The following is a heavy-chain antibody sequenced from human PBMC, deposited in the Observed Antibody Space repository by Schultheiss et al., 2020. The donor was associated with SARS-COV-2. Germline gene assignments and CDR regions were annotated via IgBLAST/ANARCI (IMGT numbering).Heavy chain of an antibody. CDR1: GFTFSSYG. CDR2: ISYDGSNK. D-gene: IGHD6-13*01. J-gene: IGHJ6*02. CDR3: ARGIFSFGSSWENRLSYGMDV. Sequence: GGSLRLSCAASGFTFSSYGMHWVRQAPGKGLEWVAVISYDGSNKYYADSVKGRFTISRDNSKNTLYLQMNSLRAEDTAVYYCARGIFSFGSSWENRLSYGMDVWGQGTTVTVSS. V-gene: IGHV3-30*03.